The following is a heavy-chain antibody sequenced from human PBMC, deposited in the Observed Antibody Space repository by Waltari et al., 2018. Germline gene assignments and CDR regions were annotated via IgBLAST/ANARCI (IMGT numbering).Heavy chain of an antibody. J-gene: IGHJ4*02. Sequence: EVQLVQSGAEVKKPGESLKISCKGSGYSFSNYWLGWVRQMPGKGLEWMVLIYPGGPNTRYSPSFQGQVTISTDKSISTDYLQWSSLKASDTAIYYCARGREGRPTGYFDYWGQGTLVTVSS. CDR1: GYSFSNYW. CDR3: ARGREGRPTGYFDY. V-gene: IGHV5-51*01. CDR2: IYPGGPNT. D-gene: IGHD3-10*01.